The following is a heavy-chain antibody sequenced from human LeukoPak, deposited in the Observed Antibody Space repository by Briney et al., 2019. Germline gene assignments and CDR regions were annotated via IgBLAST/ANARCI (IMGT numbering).Heavy chain of an antibody. V-gene: IGHV4-39*01. CDR1: GGSISTNNYY. CDR2: IYYTGRT. J-gene: IGHJ5*02. CDR3: TRSFRDSPVDP. D-gene: IGHD1-14*01. Sequence: SETLSLTCTVSGGSISTNNYYWGWIRQPPGMGLEWIGSIYYTGRTYYNPSLKSRVTISVDTSKNQSSLKLSSVTAADTAGYYCTRSFRDSPVDPWGQGTLVTVSS.